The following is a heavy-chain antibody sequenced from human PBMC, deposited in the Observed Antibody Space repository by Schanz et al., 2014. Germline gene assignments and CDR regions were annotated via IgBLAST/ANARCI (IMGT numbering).Heavy chain of an antibody. CDR1: GFNFANYA. J-gene: IGHJ4*02. CDR3: AKDHPSSGWPAVDV. V-gene: IGHV3-23*04. CDR2: ITRQGTT. Sequence: VQLVESGGGVVQPERSLRLSCAASGFNFANYAMNWVRQAPGRGLEWVSGITRQGTTYYADFVKGRFSISRDLSSNTLYLQMNSLRADDSAIYYCAKDHPSSGWPAVDVWGQGTQVTVSS. D-gene: IGHD6-19*01.